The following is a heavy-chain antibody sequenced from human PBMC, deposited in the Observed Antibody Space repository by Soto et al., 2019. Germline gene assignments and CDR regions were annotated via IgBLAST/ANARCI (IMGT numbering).Heavy chain of an antibody. V-gene: IGHV1-69*10. CDR2: IIASNGNT. CDR3: ARAGYCSSTSCYPGGDY. CDR1: GGTFSSYA. J-gene: IGHJ4*02. D-gene: IGHD2-2*01. Sequence: SVKVSCKASGGTFSSYAISWVRQAPRQGLEWMGGIIASNGNTNYSQKFQGRVTITRDTSASTAYMELSSLRSEDTAVYYCARAGYCSSTSCYPGGDYWGQGTLVTVS.